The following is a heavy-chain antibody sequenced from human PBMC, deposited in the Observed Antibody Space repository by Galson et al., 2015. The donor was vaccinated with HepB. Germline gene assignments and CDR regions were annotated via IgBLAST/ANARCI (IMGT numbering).Heavy chain of an antibody. CDR3: ARSQKPLRYCNGDNCYSPFDY. CDR2: INPESGGT. D-gene: IGHD2-15*01. J-gene: IGHJ4*02. CDR1: GYTFSGYY. Sequence: SVKVSCKASGYTFSGYYMHWVRQAPGQGLEWMGRINPESGGTYYAQKFQGRTMMTRDTSISTAYMEVRRLTSDDTVIYYCARSQKPLRYCNGDNCYSPFDYWGQGTLVIVSS. V-gene: IGHV1-2*05.